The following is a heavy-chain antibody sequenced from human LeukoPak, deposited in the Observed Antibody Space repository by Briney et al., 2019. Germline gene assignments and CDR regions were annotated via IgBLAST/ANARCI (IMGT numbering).Heavy chain of an antibody. CDR2: IYYSGST. Sequence: PSETLSLTCTVSGGSINSDYWSWIRQPPPKGLEWIGYIYYSGSTNTNPSLKSQDTISVDTPKNQFSLKLSSVTAADTAVYYCARHGSTYALRNWGQGTLVTVSS. D-gene: IGHD2-2*01. CDR1: GGSINSDY. J-gene: IGHJ4*02. CDR3: ARHGSTYALRN. V-gene: IGHV4-59*08.